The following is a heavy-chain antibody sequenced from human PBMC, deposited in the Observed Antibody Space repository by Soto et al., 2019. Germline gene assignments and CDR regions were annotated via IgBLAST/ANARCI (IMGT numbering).Heavy chain of an antibody. CDR1: GFSLTTRGVG. D-gene: IGHD3-22*01. J-gene: IGHJ4*02. Sequence: GSGPTLVNPTQTLTLTCTFSGFSLTTRGVGVGWIRQPPGKALEWLALIYWDNDKSYNPSLKSRLTVTKDTSKNQVVLTMTKMDPVDTGTYYCAHRPYAYDSGGYWILDYWGQGPLVTVYS. CDR3: AHRPYAYDSGGYWILDY. V-gene: IGHV2-5*02. CDR2: IYWDNDK.